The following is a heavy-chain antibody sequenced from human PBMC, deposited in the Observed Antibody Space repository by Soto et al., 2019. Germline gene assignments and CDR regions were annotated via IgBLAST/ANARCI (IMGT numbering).Heavy chain of an antibody. CDR1: GGTFSSYT. CDR3: ASQLGIAVVIDY. CDR2: IIPILGIA. V-gene: IGHV1-69*02. Sequence: SVKVSCKASGGTFSSYTISWVRQAPGQGLEWMGRIIPILGIANYAQKFQGRVTITADKSTSTAYMELSSLRSEDTAVYYCASQLGIAVVIDYWCQGTLVTVSS. J-gene: IGHJ4*02. D-gene: IGHD6-19*01.